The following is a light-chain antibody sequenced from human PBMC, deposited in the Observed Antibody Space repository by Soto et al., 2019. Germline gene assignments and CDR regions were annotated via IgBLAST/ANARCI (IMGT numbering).Light chain of an antibody. CDR2: DAS. CDR1: QSVSNY. CDR3: QQRSNWPRT. J-gene: IGKJ2*01. V-gene: IGKV3-11*01. Sequence: EIVLTQSPGTLSLSPGERATPSCRASQSVSNYLAWYQQTPGQVPRLLIYDASNRATGIPARFSGSGSGTDFTLTISSLEPEDFAVYYCQQRSNWPRTFGQGTKLEIK.